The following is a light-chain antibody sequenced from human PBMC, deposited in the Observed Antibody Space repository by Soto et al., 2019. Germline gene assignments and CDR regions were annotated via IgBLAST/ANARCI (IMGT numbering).Light chain of an antibody. Sequence: SVLTQPPSVSGAPGQRVTISCTGSSSSIGAGFDVHWFQHFPGTAPKLLIYGTTNRPSGVPDRFSGSKSGASASLAITGLQAEDGADYYCQSYDTSLGGYYVFGTGTKVTVL. CDR3: QSYDTSLGGYYV. V-gene: IGLV1-40*01. J-gene: IGLJ1*01. CDR2: GTT. CDR1: SSSIGAGFD.